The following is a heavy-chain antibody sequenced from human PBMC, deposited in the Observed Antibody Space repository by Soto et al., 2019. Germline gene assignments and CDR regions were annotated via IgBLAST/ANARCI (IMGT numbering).Heavy chain of an antibody. V-gene: IGHV4-31*03. CDR1: GGSISSGGYY. J-gene: IGHJ6*02. CDR2: IYYSGST. D-gene: IGHD3-10*01. CDR3: ARARLSGSYYKAYYYYGMDV. Sequence: PSETLSLTCTVSGGSISSGGYYLSWIRQHPGKGLEWIGYIYYSGSTYYNPSLKSRVTISVDTSKNQFSLKLSSVTAADTAVYYCARARLSGSYYKAYYYYGMDVWGQGTTVTVSS.